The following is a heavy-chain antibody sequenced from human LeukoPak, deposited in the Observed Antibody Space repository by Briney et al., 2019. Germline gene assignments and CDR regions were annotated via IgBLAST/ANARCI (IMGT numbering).Heavy chain of an antibody. CDR2: IIPIFGTA. CDR3: ARASIAVAGRVCFQH. CDR1: GGTFTSYA. V-gene: IGHV1-69*13. D-gene: IGHD6-19*01. J-gene: IGHJ1*01. Sequence: GASVKVSCKASGGTFTSYAISWVRQAPGQGLEWMGGIIPIFGTANYAQKFQGRVTITADGSTSTAYMELSSLRSEDTAVYYCARASIAVAGRVCFQHWGQGTLVTVSS.